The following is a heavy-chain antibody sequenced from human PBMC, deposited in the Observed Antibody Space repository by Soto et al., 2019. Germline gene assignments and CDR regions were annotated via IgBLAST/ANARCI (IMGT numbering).Heavy chain of an antibody. CDR1: GGSISSGGYS. CDR3: ARGMTVAANWFDS. Sequence: SETLSLTCAVSGGSISSGGYSWSWIRQPPGKGLEWIGYIYHSGSTYYNPSLKSRVTISVDRSKNQFSLKLSSVTAADTAVYYCARGMTVAANWFDSWGQGTLVTVSS. V-gene: IGHV4-30-2*01. D-gene: IGHD6-19*01. J-gene: IGHJ5*01. CDR2: IYHSGST.